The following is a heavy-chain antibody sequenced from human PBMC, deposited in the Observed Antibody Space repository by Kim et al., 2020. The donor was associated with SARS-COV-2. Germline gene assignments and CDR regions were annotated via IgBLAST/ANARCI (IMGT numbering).Heavy chain of an antibody. CDR2: ISSSSSYT. D-gene: IGHD3-3*01. CDR1: GFTFSDYY. V-gene: IGHV3-11*06. J-gene: IGHJ4*02. Sequence: GGSLRLSCAASGFTFSDYYMSWIRQAPGKGLEWVSYISSSSSYTNYADSVKGRFTISRDNAKNSLYLQMNSLRAEDTAVYYCARVHRPLINYDFWSGPYPYYFDYWGQGTLVTVSS. CDR3: ARVHRPLINYDFWSGPYPYYFDY.